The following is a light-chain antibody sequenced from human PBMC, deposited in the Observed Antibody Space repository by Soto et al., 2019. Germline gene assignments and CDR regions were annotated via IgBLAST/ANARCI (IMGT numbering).Light chain of an antibody. CDR2: WAS. CDR1: QSVLSSSQKKNF. J-gene: IGKJ4*01. V-gene: IGKV4-1*01. Sequence: DIVMTQSPDSLAVSLGERATIYCKSSQSVLSSSQKKNFLAWYQQRPGQPPKLLVSWASTRESGVPDRFSGSGDGTDFNLTISSLQAEDVAVDYCQGYYTPPLTFGGGTKVEIK. CDR3: QGYYTPPLT.